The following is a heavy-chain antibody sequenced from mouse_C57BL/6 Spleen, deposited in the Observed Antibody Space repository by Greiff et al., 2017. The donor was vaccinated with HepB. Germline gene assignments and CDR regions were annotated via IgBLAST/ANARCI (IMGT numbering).Heavy chain of an antibody. D-gene: IGHD2-3*01. J-gene: IGHJ2*01. Sequence: VQLQQPGAELVMPGASVKLSCKASGYTFTSYWMHWVKQRPGQGLEWIGEIDPSDSYTNYNQKFKGKSTLTVDKSSSTAYMQLSSLTSEDSAVYYCARRGDYDLYYFDYWGQGTTLTVSS. CDR3: ARRGDYDLYYFDY. V-gene: IGHV1-69*01. CDR1: GYTFTSYW. CDR2: IDPSDSYT.